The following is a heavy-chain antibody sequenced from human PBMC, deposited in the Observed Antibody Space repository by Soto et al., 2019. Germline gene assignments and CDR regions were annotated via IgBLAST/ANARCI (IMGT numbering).Heavy chain of an antibody. CDR3: ARADWNHLLDY. V-gene: IGHV4-30-2*01. Sequence: QLQLQESGSRLVRPSQTLSLTCAVSGGSLSSDGYSWNWIRQPPGKGLEWIGYIYQSGSTSYHPSLKSRVSISRDMSKKQFSLGLTSVTAADAAVYYWARADWNHLLDYWGQGTLISVYS. CDR2: IYQSGST. D-gene: IGHD1-1*01. J-gene: IGHJ4*02. CDR1: GGSLSSDGYS.